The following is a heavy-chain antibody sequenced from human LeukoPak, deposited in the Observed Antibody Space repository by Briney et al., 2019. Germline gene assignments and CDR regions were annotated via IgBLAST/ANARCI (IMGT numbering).Heavy chain of an antibody. CDR3: ARTPIVVVPAAMGGYDAFDI. V-gene: IGHV4-61*02. Sequence: SETLSLTCTVSGGSISSGSYYWSWIRQPAGKGQEWIGRIYTSGSTNYNPSLKSRVTISVDTSKNQFSLKLSSVTAADTAVYYCARTPIVVVPAAMGGYDAFDIWGQGTMVTVSS. CDR1: GGSISSGSYY. J-gene: IGHJ3*02. CDR2: IYTSGST. D-gene: IGHD2-2*01.